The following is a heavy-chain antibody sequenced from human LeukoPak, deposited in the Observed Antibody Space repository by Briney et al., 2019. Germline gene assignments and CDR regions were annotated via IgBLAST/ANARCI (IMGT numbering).Heavy chain of an antibody. V-gene: IGHV3-7*03. J-gene: IGHJ4*02. CDR3: VKNNGWFHLAQ. CDR1: GFNFRDHW. D-gene: IGHD6-19*01. CDR2: IKTDGSET. Sequence: GGSLRLSCAASGFNFRDHWIDWVRQAPGKGLEWVGHIKTDGSETYYLDSLRGRFSISRDNTNNALYLQMNSLRVEDTAVYYCVKNNGWFHLAQWGQGTLVTVSS.